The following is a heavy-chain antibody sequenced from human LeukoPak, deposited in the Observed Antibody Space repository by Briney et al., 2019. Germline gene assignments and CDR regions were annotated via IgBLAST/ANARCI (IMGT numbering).Heavy chain of an antibody. V-gene: IGHV3-23*01. D-gene: IGHD4-17*01. CDR2: MSGSDDYI. CDR3: AKEVLDYEIPFWYFDL. J-gene: IGHJ2*01. CDR1: GLTFSTYT. Sequence: PGGSLRLSCAASGLTFSTYTMSWVRQAPGKGLEWVSAMSGSDDYIYHADSVKGRFTISRDNSKNTLYLQINSLKAGDTAVYYCAKEVLDYEIPFWYFDLWGRGTLVTVSS.